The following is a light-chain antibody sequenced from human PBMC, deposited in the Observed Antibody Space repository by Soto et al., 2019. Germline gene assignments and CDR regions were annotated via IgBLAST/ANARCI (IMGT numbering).Light chain of an antibody. CDR1: QSISNY. CDR2: AAS. Sequence: DIQMTQSPSSLSASVGDRVTITCRASQSISNYLHWYQQKPGKAPKLLIYAASSLQSGVPSRFSGSGSGTDFTLTISSLQPEDFATYYCQQYNSYPLTFGGGTKVDIK. J-gene: IGKJ4*01. V-gene: IGKV1-16*01. CDR3: QQYNSYPLT.